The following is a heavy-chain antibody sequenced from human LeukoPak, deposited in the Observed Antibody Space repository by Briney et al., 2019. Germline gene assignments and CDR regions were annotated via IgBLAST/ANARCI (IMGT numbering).Heavy chain of an antibody. CDR2: IDWDDDK. J-gene: IGHJ2*01. CDR3: TRTLGQLVHGRRYWYFDL. CDR1: GFSLSTGGMR. D-gene: IGHD1-1*01. Sequence: SGPALVKPTQTLTLTCTFSGFSLSTGGMRVSWIRQAPGKALEWLARIDWDDDKFYNTSLKTRLTISKDTSKNQVVLTMTDMDAVDTGTYFCTRTLGQLVHGRRYWYFDLWGRGTLVTVSS. V-gene: IGHV2-70*04.